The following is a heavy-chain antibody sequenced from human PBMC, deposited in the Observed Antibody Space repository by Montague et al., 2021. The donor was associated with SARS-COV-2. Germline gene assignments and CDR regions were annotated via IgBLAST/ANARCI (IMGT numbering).Heavy chain of an antibody. J-gene: IGHJ4*02. Sequence: PALVKPTQTLTLTCTFSGFSLTTSGMCVSWIRQPPGKALEWLALIDWDEDQYYSTSLKTRLTISKDTSKNQVVLTMTNMDPIDTATYYCARSYGDYRDGYLGYWRQGTLVTVSS. CDR3: ARSYGDYRDGYLGY. CDR1: GFSLTTSGMC. CDR2: IDWDEDQ. D-gene: IGHD4-17*01. V-gene: IGHV2-70*01.